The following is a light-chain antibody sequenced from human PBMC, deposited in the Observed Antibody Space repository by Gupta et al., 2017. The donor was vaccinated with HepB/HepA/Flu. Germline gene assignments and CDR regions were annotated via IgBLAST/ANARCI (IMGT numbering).Light chain of an antibody. CDR1: QSISNC. J-gene: IGKJ1*01. Sequence: DIQMTQSPSTLSASVGDRVTITCRASQSISNCLAWYQQKAGKAPKLLIYKASSGESGVPSRFSGSRSGTEFTLTISSLQPDDFAVYYCQQDNNQGTFGEGTKVEIK. CDR3: QQDNNQGT. V-gene: IGKV1-5*03. CDR2: KAS.